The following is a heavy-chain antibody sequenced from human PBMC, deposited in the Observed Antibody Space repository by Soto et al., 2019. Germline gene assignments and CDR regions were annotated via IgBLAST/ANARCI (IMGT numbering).Heavy chain of an antibody. Sequence: ASVKVSCKPSGYTFIDYYLHWVRQAPGQGLEWMGWIDPKSGRTNYAQKFQGRVTMTRDTSISTAYMELIRLTSDDTAVYYCARGPSGSHYYWS. V-gene: IGHV1-2*02. CDR3: ARGPSGSHYY. CDR1: GYTFIDYY. D-gene: IGHD3-10*01. J-gene: IGHJ4*01. CDR2: IDPKSGRT.